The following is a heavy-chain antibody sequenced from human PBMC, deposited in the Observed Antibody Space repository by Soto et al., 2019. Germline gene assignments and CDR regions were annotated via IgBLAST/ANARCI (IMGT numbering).Heavy chain of an antibody. CDR3: ARLDYGDYGPNYYYGMDV. D-gene: IGHD4-17*01. J-gene: IGHJ6*02. CDR2: IIPIFGTA. Sequence: SVKVCCKASGGTFSSYAISWVRQAHGQGLEWMGGIIPIFGTASYAQKFQGRVTITADESTSTAYMELSSLRSEDTAVYYCARLDYGDYGPNYYYGMDVWGQGTTVTVSS. CDR1: GGTFSSYA. V-gene: IGHV1-69*13.